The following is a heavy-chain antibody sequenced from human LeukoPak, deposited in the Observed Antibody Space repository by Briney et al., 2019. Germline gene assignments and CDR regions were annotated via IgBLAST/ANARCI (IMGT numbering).Heavy chain of an antibody. D-gene: IGHD6-13*01. CDR1: GYTLTSYD. CDR2: MNPNSGRT. CDR3: AREQQLAYDY. V-gene: IGHV1-8*01. Sequence: ASVKVSCKASGYTLTSYDINWVRQATGQGLEWMGWMNPNSGRTGYALNFQGRITITRNTSISTAYMELSSLRSEDTAVYYCAREQQLAYDYWGQGTLVTVSS. J-gene: IGHJ4*02.